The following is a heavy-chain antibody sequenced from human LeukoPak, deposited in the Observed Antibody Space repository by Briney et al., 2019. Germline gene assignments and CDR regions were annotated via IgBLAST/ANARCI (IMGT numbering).Heavy chain of an antibody. V-gene: IGHV3-9*01. D-gene: IGHD4-23*01. J-gene: IGHJ4*02. CDR1: GFTFSSYS. CDR3: AKDIDYGGNSGFDY. Sequence: GGSLRLSCAASGFTFSSYSMNWVRQAPGKGLEWVSGISWNSGSIGYADSVKGRFTISRDNAKNSLYLQMNSLRAEDTALYYCAKDIDYGGNSGFDYWGQGTLVTVSS. CDR2: ISWNSGSI.